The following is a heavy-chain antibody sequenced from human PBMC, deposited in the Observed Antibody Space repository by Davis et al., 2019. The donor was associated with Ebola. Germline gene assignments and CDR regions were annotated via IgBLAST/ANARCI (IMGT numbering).Heavy chain of an antibody. V-gene: IGHV1-69*06. CDR2: IIPLFGTT. CDR1: GYTFITYY. D-gene: IGHD2-21*02. CDR3: ARGPSVATAHYFDY. Sequence: SVKVSCKASGYTFITYYIHWVRQAPGQGLEWMGGIIPLFGTTNYAQKFRGRVMITADKSTRIAYMELNSLTSEDTAVYYCARGPSVATAHYFDYWGQGTLVTVSS. J-gene: IGHJ4*02.